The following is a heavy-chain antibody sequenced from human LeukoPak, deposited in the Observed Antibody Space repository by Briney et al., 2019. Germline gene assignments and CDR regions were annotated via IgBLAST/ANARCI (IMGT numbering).Heavy chain of an antibody. CDR3: AMGRSSGYSGHYFAF. D-gene: IGHD3-22*01. CDR1: GYSFANYW. CDR2: IYPLDFDT. J-gene: IGHJ4*02. V-gene: IGHV5-51*01. Sequence: GESLKISCTGSGYSFANYWIGWVCQTPGKGLEWMGIIYPLDFDTRYSPSFQGQVTISADKSIDTAYLQWNTLRASDSALYYCAMGRSSGYSGHYFAFWGQGTRVTVSS.